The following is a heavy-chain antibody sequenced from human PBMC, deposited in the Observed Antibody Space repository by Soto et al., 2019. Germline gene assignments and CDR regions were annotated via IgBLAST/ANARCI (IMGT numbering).Heavy chain of an antibody. D-gene: IGHD6-13*01. J-gene: IGHJ1*01. CDR3: EKDVIAAADVYFQH. CDR2: ISYDGSNK. CDR1: GFTFSSYG. V-gene: IGHV3-30*18. Sequence: QVQLVESGGGVVQPGRSLRLSCAASGFTFSSYGMHWVRQAPGKGLEWVAVISYDGSNKYYADSVKGRFTISRDNSKNTLYLQMNSLRAEDTAVYYCEKDVIAAADVYFQHWGQGTLVTVSS.